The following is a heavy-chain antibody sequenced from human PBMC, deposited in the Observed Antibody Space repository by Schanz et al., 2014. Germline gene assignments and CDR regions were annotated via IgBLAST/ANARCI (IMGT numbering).Heavy chain of an antibody. V-gene: IGHV3-23*04. CDR2: ISGSGGST. CDR1: GFTFSSYS. J-gene: IGHJ4*02. CDR3: AKYRGYYRVSGSYRELEY. Sequence: EVQLVESGGGWVQPGGSLRLSCAASGFTFSSYSMNWVRQAPGKGLEWVSAISGSGGSTYYADSVKGRFTISRDNSKNTVHLQMNSLRAEDTAVYYCAKYRGYYRVSGSYRELEYWGQGTLVTVSS. D-gene: IGHD3-10*01.